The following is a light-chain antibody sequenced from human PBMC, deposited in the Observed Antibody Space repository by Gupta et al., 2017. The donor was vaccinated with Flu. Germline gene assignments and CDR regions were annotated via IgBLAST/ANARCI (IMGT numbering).Light chain of an antibody. CDR3: SSYTTSKTYV. CDR1: SSDVGAYNY. CDR2: EVS. V-gene: IGLV2-14*01. Sequence: SALTQPASVSGSPGQSISISCTGTSSDVGAYNYVSWYQHHPGKVPKLMIYEVSNRPSGVSNRFSGSKSGSTASLTISGLQAEDEADYYCSSYTTSKTYVFGTGTRVAVL. J-gene: IGLJ1*01.